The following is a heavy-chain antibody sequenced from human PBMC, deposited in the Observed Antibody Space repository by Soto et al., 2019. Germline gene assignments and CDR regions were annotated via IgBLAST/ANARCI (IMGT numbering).Heavy chain of an antibody. Sequence: QVQLVPSGAEVKKPGASVKVSCKASGYSFTSYGISWVRQAPGQGHEWMGWISAYNVNTYYAQKLQGIVTMTTDTATNTAYMELRSRRSDDTDVYYCARDNGFGESDVWGQGTTGTVS. J-gene: IGHJ6*02. CDR1: GYSFTSYG. D-gene: IGHD3-10*01. V-gene: IGHV1-18*01. CDR2: ISAYNVNT. CDR3: ARDNGFGESDV.